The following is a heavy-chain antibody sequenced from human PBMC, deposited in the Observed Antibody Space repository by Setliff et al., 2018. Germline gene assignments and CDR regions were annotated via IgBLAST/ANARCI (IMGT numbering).Heavy chain of an antibody. D-gene: IGHD2-2*01. V-gene: IGHV1-2*06. CDR1: GYAFTGYY. J-gene: IGHJ5*02. CDR2: INPNSGGT. CDR3: ARDPSLYCSSTSCSPHWFDP. Sequence: ASVKVSCKASGYAFTGYYIHWVRQAPGQGLEWMGRINPNSGGTNYAQKLQGRVTMTTDTSTSTAYMELRSLRSDDTAVYYCARDPSLYCSSTSCSPHWFDPWGQGTLVTVSS.